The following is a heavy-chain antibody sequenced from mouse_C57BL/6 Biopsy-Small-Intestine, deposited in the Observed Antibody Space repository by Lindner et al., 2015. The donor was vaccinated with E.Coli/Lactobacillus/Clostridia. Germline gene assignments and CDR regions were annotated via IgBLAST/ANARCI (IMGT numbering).Heavy chain of an antibody. V-gene: IGHV1-84*02. CDR2: INAGNGNT. CDR1: GYTFTSYI. J-gene: IGHJ3*01. CDR3: ATYYYGSGTFFDI. Sequence: SVKVSCKASGYTFTSYITHWVRQAPGQRLEWMGWINAGNGNTKYSQNFQGRVTIISDTSASTAYMELSSLRSEDTAVYYCATYYYGSGTFFDIWGQGTMVTVSS. D-gene: IGHD1-1*02.